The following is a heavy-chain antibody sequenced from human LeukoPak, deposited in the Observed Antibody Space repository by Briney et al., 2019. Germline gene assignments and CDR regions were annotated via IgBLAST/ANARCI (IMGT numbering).Heavy chain of an antibody. CDR3: AISQGSYYDTSGYLGGDY. V-gene: IGHV1-18*01. Sequence: ASVKVSCKASGYTFTNYRIFWVRQAPGQGLEWMGWISAYSGNTNYAQKLQGRVTVTTETSTSTAYMELESLRSDDTAVYYCAISQGSYYDTSGYLGGDYWGQGTLVTVSS. CDR1: GYTFTNYR. D-gene: IGHD3-22*01. J-gene: IGHJ4*02. CDR2: ISAYSGNT.